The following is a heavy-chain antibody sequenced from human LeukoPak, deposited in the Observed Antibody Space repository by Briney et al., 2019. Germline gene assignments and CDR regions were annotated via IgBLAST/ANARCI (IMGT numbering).Heavy chain of an antibody. CDR2: IKSKTDGGTT. D-gene: IGHD3/OR15-3a*01. CDR3: AKDREAFMDQPLKGYFDY. J-gene: IGHJ4*02. CDR1: EFPFSKAW. Sequence: GGSLRLSCAVSEFPFSKAWMSWVRLAPGKGLEWVGRIKSKTDGGTTDYAAPVKGRFTISRDDSKNTLYLQMNSLRAEDTAVYYCAKDREAFMDQPLKGYFDYWGQGTLVTVSS. V-gene: IGHV3-15*01.